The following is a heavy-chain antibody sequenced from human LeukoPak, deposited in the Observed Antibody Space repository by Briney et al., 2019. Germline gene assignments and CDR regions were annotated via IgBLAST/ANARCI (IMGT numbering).Heavy chain of an antibody. J-gene: IGHJ6*03. V-gene: IGHV4-4*07. CDR1: GGSISSYY. CDR3: ARERGFYYGSGSYYRSGMDV. CDR2: IYTSGST. Sequence: SETLSLTCTVSGGSISSYYWSWIRQPAGKGLEWIGRIYTSGSTNYNPSLKSRVTMSVDTSKNQFSLKLSSVTAADTAVYYCARERGFYYGSGSYYRSGMDVWGKGTTVTISS. D-gene: IGHD3-10*01.